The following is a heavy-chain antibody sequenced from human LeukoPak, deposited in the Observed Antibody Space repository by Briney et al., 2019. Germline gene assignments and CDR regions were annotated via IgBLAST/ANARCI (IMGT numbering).Heavy chain of an antibody. Sequence: PGGSLRLSCAASGFTFSSYGMHWVRQAPGKGLEWVAVISYDGSNKYYADSVKGRFTISRDNSKNTLYLQMNSLRAEDTAVYYCARPPPDYSSGWSVYFDYWGQGTLVTVSS. CDR2: ISYDGSNK. V-gene: IGHV3-30*03. CDR3: ARPPPDYSSGWSVYFDY. J-gene: IGHJ4*02. D-gene: IGHD6-19*01. CDR1: GFTFSSYG.